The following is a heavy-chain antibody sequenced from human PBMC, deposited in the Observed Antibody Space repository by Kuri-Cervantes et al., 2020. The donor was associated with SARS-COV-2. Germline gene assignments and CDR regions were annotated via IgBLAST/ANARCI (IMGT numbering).Heavy chain of an antibody. V-gene: IGHV3-11*06. Sequence: GESLKISCAASGFTFSDYYMSWIRQAPGKGLEWISSINSASSYIYQIDSVKGRFTISRDNAKNSLYLQMNSLRAEDTAVYYCARDSGANYFYGMDVWGQGTTVTVSS. D-gene: IGHD3-10*01. J-gene: IGHJ6*02. CDR1: GFTFSDYY. CDR2: INSASSYI. CDR3: ARDSGANYFYGMDV.